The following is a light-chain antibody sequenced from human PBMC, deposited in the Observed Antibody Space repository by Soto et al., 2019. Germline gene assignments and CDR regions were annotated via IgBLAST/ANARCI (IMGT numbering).Light chain of an antibody. CDR1: QSISSW. CDR3: QQYKTYWS. J-gene: IGKJ1*01. Sequence: DIQMTQSPSTLSPSVGDRVTITCRASQSISSWLAWYQQKPGKAPKLLIYDASSLERGVPSRFSGSGSGTEFTPTISSLQPEHFAPYNCQQYKTYWSSGQG. CDR2: DAS. V-gene: IGKV1-5*01.